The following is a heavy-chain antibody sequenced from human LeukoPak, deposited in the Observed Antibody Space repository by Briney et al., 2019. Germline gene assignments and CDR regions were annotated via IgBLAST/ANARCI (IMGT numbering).Heavy chain of an antibody. J-gene: IGHJ6*04. CDR1: GFTFSSYE. Sequence: PGGSLRLSCAASGFTFSSYEMNWVRQAPGQGLGWVSYISSSGSTIYYADSVKGRFTISRDNAKNSLYLQMNSPRAEDTAVYYCAELGITMIGGVWGKGTTVTISS. V-gene: IGHV3-48*03. CDR2: ISSSGSTI. CDR3: AELGITMIGGV. D-gene: IGHD3-10*02.